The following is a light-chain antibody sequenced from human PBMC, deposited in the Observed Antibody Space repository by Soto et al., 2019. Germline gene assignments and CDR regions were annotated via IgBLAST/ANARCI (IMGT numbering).Light chain of an antibody. Sequence: EILMTQSPDTLSVSPGESATLSCRASQSVSSNLAWYQQIPGQAPRLLIYGASNRATGIPDRFSGSGSGTDFTLTISRLEPEDFAVYYCQQYIGLPRTFGQGTKVDIK. CDR3: QQYIGLPRT. CDR1: QSVSSN. V-gene: IGKV3-20*01. CDR2: GAS. J-gene: IGKJ1*01.